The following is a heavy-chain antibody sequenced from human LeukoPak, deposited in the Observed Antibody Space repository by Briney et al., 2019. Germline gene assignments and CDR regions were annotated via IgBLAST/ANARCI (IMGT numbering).Heavy chain of an antibody. D-gene: IGHD1-26*01. CDR3: ARRVVGGTDYLAY. Sequence: PGGSLRLSCAASGFAFGTYWMTWVRQAPGKGLECVANIKIDGTEKRYADSVKGRFTISRDNAKNSLYLQMSSLRAEDTAVYYCARRVVGGTDYLAYWGRSTLVTVSS. CDR2: IKIDGTEK. V-gene: IGHV3-7*01. J-gene: IGHJ4*02. CDR1: GFAFGTYW.